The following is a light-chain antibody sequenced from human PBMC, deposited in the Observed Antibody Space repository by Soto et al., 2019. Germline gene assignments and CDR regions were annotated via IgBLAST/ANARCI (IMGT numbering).Light chain of an antibody. CDR2: EVS. CDR1: SSDVGGYNY. J-gene: IGLJ1*01. V-gene: IGLV2-8*01. CDR3: STYSGTTYQSV. Sequence: QSALTQPPSASGSFGQSVTISCTGTSSDVGGYNYVSWYQQHPGKAPKLMIYEVSERPSGVPDRFSGSKSGNTASLTVSGLQADDEANYYCSTYSGTTYQSVFGTWTKVTVL.